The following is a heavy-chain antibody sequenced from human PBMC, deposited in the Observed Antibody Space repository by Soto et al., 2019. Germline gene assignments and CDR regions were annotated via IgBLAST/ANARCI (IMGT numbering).Heavy chain of an antibody. CDR3: ARETNPYSSTSHAFDI. V-gene: IGHV3-21*01. J-gene: IGHJ3*02. D-gene: IGHD6-6*01. CDR2: ISSTGTYI. CDR1: GITFSSYS. Sequence: EVQLVESGGGLVKPGGSLRLSCAASGITFSSYSMNWVRQAPGKGLEWVSSISSTGTYIDYADSVKGRFTISRDNAKNSLFLQMDSLRAEDAALYYCARETNPYSSTSHAFDIWGQGTMFTVSS.